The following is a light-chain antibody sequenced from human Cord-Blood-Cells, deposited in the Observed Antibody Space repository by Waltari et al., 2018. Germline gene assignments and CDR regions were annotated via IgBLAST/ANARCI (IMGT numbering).Light chain of an antibody. CDR3: SSYTSSSTLV. CDR2: DVS. V-gene: IGLV2-14*01. J-gene: IGLJ2*01. CDR1: SSDVGGYNY. Sequence: QSALTQPASVSGSPGQSITISCTGTSSDVGGYNYVTGYQQHPGKAPKLMIYDVSKPPSGVSNRFSGSKSGNTASLTISGLQAEDEADYYCSSYTSSSTLVFGGGTKLTVL.